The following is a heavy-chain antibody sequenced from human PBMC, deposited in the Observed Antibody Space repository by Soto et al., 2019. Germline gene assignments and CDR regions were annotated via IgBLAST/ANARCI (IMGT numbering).Heavy chain of an antibody. J-gene: IGHJ6*02. Sequence: QAQLVQSGAEVRKPGASVKVSCKASGYTFYSHSISWVRQAPGQGLEWMGRINADYGNTQYAQKFRGRVTMTTVTSTTTVYMEPTNLRSDDTAVYYCAGYIHGDYYAGMDVWGQGTTVTVSS. CDR3: AGYIHGDYYAGMDV. CDR2: INADYGNT. D-gene: IGHD1-1*01. V-gene: IGHV1-18*01. CDR1: GYTFYSHS.